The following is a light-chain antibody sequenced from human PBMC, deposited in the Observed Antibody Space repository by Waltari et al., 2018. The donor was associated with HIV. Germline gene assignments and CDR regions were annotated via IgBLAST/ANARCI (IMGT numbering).Light chain of an antibody. J-gene: IGLJ2*01. CDR1: NIGSNT. CDR2: RDS. V-gene: IGLV3-9*01. Sequence: SYELTQPLPVSVALGQTARITCGGNNIGSNTVHWYQQKPGQAPVLVIYRDSNRPSGIPERFSGSNSGNTATLTISRAQAGDEADYYCQVWDSSTHVVFGGGTKLTVL. CDR3: QVWDSSTHVV.